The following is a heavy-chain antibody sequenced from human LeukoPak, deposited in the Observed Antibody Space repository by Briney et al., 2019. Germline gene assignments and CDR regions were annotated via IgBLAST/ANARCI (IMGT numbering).Heavy chain of an antibody. V-gene: IGHV3-48*04. Sequence: GGSLRLSCAASGFTFSSYRMNWVRQAPGKGLEWVSYISSSSSNIYYADSVKGRFTISRDNAKNSLFLQMNSLRVEDTSVFYCVREADSGHLDFWGQGTLVTVSS. CDR2: ISSSSSNI. CDR1: GFTFSSYR. D-gene: IGHD5-12*01. J-gene: IGHJ4*02. CDR3: VREADSGHLDF.